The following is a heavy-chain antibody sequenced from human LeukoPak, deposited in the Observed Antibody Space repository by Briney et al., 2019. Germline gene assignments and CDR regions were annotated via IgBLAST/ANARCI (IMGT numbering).Heavy chain of an antibody. D-gene: IGHD3-22*01. CDR2: IYTRGST. Sequence: SETLSLTCTVSGDSINSHYWSWIRQPPGKGLEWIGFIYTRGSTNYNPSLKSRVTMSGDTSKNQFSLKLSSVTAADTAVYYCARVYSPDYYDSSGYYPFDYWGQGTLVTVSS. V-gene: IGHV4-4*09. J-gene: IGHJ4*02. CDR3: ARVYSPDYYDSSGYYPFDY. CDR1: GDSINSHY.